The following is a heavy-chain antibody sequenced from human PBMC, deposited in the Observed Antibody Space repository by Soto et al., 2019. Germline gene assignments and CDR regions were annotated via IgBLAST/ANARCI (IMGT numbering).Heavy chain of an antibody. D-gene: IGHD4-4*01. J-gene: IGHJ4*02. CDR3: AHRPLPYSHYFDY. CDR1: GFSLSTRGVG. V-gene: IGHV2-5*02. Sequence: QITLKESGPMLVKPTETLTLTCTFSGFSLSTRGVGVGWIRQPPGKALEWLALIYWDDDKRYSPSLERRVTITKDTSKNQVVLTLPNLGPVDTATYYCAHRPLPYSHYFDYWGQGALVTVSS. CDR2: IYWDDDK.